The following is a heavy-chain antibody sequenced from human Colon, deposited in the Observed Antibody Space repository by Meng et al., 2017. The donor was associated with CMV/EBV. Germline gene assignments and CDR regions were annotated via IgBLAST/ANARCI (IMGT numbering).Heavy chain of an antibody. CDR3: AREICSGTVCYFYFGMDV. V-gene: IGHV3-21*01. CDR2: ISSSTSDI. CDR1: GFIFSNFN. D-gene: IGHD2-2*01. J-gene: IGHJ6*02. Sequence: GESLKISCAATGFIFSNFNMNWVRQAPGKGLEWVSSISSSTSDIYYAESVKGRFTISRDNVKNSLYLQMNSLTAEDTATYYCAREICSGTVCYFYFGMDVWGQGTTVTVSS.